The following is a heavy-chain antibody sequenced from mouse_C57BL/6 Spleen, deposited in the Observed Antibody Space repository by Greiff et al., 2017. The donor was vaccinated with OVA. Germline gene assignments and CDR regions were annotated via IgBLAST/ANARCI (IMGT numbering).Heavy chain of an antibody. CDR2: IHPNSGST. CDR1: GYTFTSYW. V-gene: IGHV1-64*01. D-gene: IGHD1-1*01. J-gene: IGHJ4*01. Sequence: VQLQQPGAELVKPGASVKLSCKASGYTFTSYWMHWVKQRPGQGLEWIGMIHPNSGSTNYNEKFKSKATLTVDKSSSTAYMQLSSLTSEDSAVYYGAREGYGSSYAMDYWGQGTSVTVSS. CDR3: AREGYGSSYAMDY.